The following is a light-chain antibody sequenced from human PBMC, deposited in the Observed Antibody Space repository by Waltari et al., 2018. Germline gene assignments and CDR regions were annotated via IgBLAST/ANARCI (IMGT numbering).Light chain of an antibody. CDR3: CSYAGSFYV. Sequence: QSALTQPRSVSGPPGQSVTISCTRTSSDVGGYKYFSWYQHHPGKAPKLMIYDVSKRPSGVPDRFSGSKSGNTASLTISGLQAEDEADYYCCSYAGSFYVFGTGTKVTVL. J-gene: IGLJ1*01. CDR2: DVS. V-gene: IGLV2-11*01. CDR1: SSDVGGYKY.